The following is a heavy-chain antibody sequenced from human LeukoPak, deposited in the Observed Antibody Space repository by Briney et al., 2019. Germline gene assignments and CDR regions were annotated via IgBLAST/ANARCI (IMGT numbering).Heavy chain of an antibody. D-gene: IGHD3-16*01. J-gene: IGHJ4*02. V-gene: IGHV4-59*01. CDR2: IYYSGST. Sequence: SETLSLTCTVSGGSISSYYWSWIRQPPGKGLEWIGYIYYSGSTNYNPSLKSRVTISVDTSKNQFSLKLSSVTAADTAVYYCARSFPSFAFDYWGQGTLVTVSS. CDR3: ARSFPSFAFDY. CDR1: GGSISSYY.